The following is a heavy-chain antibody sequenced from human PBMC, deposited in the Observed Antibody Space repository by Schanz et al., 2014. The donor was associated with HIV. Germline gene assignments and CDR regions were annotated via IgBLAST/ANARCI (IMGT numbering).Heavy chain of an antibody. J-gene: IGHJ6*02. CDR3: ARDNSGSIDY. CDR1: GFTFSSYA. CDR2: ISGSGGST. D-gene: IGHD3-10*01. Sequence: EVQLLESGGGLVQPGGSLRLSCAASGFTFSSYAMSWVRQAPGKGLEWVSAISGSGGSTYYADSVKGRFTISRDNSKSTLFLQMNSLRAEDTAVYYCARDNSGSIDYWGQGTTVTVSS. V-gene: IGHV3-23*01.